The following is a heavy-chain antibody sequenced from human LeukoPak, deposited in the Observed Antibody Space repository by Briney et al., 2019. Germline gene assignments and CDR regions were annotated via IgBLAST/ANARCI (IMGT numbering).Heavy chain of an antibody. D-gene: IGHD2-2*01. CDR2: ISSSSSYI. CDR3: AGGIVPRGAANDY. V-gene: IGHV3-21*01. Sequence: PGGSLRLSCAASGFIFNTYGMHWVRQAPGKGLEWVSSISSSSSYIYYADSVKGRFTISRDNAKNSLYLQMNSLRAEDTAVYYCAGGIVPRGAANDYWGQGTLVTVSS. J-gene: IGHJ4*02. CDR1: GFIFNTYG.